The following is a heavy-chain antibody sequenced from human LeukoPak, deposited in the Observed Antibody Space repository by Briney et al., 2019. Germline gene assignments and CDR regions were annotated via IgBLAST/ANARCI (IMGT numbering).Heavy chain of an antibody. J-gene: IGHJ4*02. D-gene: IGHD3-9*01. CDR1: GFTFSTSR. Sequence: GVSLTLSCAASGFTFSTSRMNWLRQAPGKGLEWVSAISGSGGSTYYADSVRGRFTISRDNSKNTLYLQMNSLRAEDTAVYYCAKDEVDYDILTGYYFPLGYFDYWGQGTLVTVSS. CDR2: ISGSGGST. CDR3: AKDEVDYDILTGYYFPLGYFDY. V-gene: IGHV3-23*01.